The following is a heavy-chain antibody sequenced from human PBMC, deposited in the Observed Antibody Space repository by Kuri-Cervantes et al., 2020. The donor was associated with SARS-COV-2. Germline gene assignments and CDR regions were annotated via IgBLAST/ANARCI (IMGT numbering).Heavy chain of an antibody. CDR2: IIPTFGTA. J-gene: IGHJ4*02. Sequence: SVKVSCKASGGTFSSYAISWVRQAPGQGLEWMGGIIPTFGTANYAQNFQGRVTITADESTNTAYMELSSLTSDDTAVYYCARVGTEYTSSSLLDYWGQGTLVTVSS. V-gene: IGHV1-69*13. CDR3: ARVGTEYTSSSLLDY. D-gene: IGHD6-6*01. CDR1: GGTFSSYA.